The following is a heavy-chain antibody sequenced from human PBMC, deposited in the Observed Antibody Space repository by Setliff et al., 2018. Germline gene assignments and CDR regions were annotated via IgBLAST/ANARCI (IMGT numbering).Heavy chain of an antibody. CDR2: ISGTTGNT. J-gene: IGHJ4*02. Sequence: GGSLRLSCAASGFTFSSHAMSWVRQAPGKGLEWVSTISGTTGNTYFADSVKGRFTISRDNSQNTLYLQMNSLRAEDTAVYYCARTCSGSGCYAGLESWGQGTPVTVSS. CDR3: ARTCSGSGCYAGLES. V-gene: IGHV3-23*01. CDR1: GFTFSSHA. D-gene: IGHD2-15*01.